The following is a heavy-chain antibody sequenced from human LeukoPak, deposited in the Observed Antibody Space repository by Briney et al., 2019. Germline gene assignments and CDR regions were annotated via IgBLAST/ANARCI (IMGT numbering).Heavy chain of an antibody. Sequence: GGSLRLSCEASGFTFSHFAMHWVRQAPGKGLEWVSSISVRSNYRYYADSVRGRFTISREDGRDSLFLQMTRLRAEDTAVYFCVRLRRNNDRSGYYYYYDYWGQGTLVTVSS. V-gene: IGHV3-21*01. CDR3: VRLRRNNDRSGYYYYYDY. J-gene: IGHJ4*02. D-gene: IGHD3-22*01. CDR2: ISVRSNYR. CDR1: GFTFSHFA.